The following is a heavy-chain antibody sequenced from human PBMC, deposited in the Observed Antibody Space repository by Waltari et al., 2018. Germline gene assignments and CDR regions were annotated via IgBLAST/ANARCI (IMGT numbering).Heavy chain of an antibody. Sequence: EVQLVQSGAEVKKPGATVKISCKVSGYTFTDYYMHWIQQAPGKGLEWMGLVDPEDGETIYAEKFQGRVTITADTSADTAYMELSSLRSEDTAVYYCATGVVDKRGYSDSSGYYHWGYWGQGTRVTVSS. V-gene: IGHV1-69-2*01. CDR3: ATGVVDKRGYSDSSGYYHWGY. J-gene: IGHJ4*02. D-gene: IGHD3-22*01. CDR1: GYTFTDYY. CDR2: VDPEDGET.